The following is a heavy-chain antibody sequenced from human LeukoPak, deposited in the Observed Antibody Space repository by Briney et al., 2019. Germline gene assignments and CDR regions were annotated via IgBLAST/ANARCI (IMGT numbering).Heavy chain of an antibody. J-gene: IGHJ4*02. D-gene: IGHD2-8*01. CDR2: INPNSGGT. Sequence: ASVKVSCKASGYTFTGYYMHWVRQAPGQGVEWMGWINPNSGGTNYAQKFQGRVTMTRDTSISTAYMELSRLRSDDTAVYYCARVYCTNGVCFRAQADYWGQGTLVTVSS. CDR3: ARVYCTNGVCFRAQADY. CDR1: GYTFTGYY. V-gene: IGHV1-2*02.